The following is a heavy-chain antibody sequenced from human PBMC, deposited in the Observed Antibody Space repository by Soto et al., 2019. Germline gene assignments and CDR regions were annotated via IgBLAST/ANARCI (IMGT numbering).Heavy chain of an antibody. V-gene: IGHV5-51*01. J-gene: IGHJ4*02. CDR1: GYSFTSYW. CDR3: ARGPLGRNWGSGY. Sequence: PGESLKISCKGSGYSFTSYWIGWVRQMPGKGLEWMGIIYPGDSDTRYSPSFQGQVTMTTDTSTSTAYMELRSLRSDDTAVYYCARGPLGRNWGSGYWGQGTLVTVSS. D-gene: IGHD7-27*01. CDR2: IYPGDSDT.